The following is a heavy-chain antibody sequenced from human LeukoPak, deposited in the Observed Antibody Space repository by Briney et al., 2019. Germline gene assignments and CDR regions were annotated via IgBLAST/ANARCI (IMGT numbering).Heavy chain of an antibody. Sequence: ASVKVSCKDSVYTFTRYYMHWVRQAPGQGLEWMGWINPNSGCTNYAQKFQGRVTMTRDKSISTAYMELNRLRSGDTAVYYCARLIAVAGTGCDYWGQGTLVTVSS. D-gene: IGHD6-19*01. V-gene: IGHV1-2*02. J-gene: IGHJ4*02. CDR2: INPNSGCT. CDR3: ARLIAVAGTGCDY. CDR1: VYTFTRYY.